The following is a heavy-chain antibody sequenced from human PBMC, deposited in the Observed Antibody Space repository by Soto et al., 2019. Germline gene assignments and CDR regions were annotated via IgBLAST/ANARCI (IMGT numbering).Heavy chain of an antibody. J-gene: IGHJ4*02. CDR1: GFTFSSYA. D-gene: IGHD3-22*01. V-gene: IGHV3-23*01. Sequence: GGSLRLSCAASGFTFSSYAMSWVRQAPGKGLEWVSAISGSGGSTYYADSVKGRFTISRDNSKNTLYLQMNSLRAEDTAVYYCAKASQYYYDSSGYWYWGQGTLVTVSS. CDR2: ISGSGGST. CDR3: AKASQYYYDSSGYWY.